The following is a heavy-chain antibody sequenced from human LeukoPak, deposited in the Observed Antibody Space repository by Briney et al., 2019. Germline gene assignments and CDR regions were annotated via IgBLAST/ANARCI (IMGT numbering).Heavy chain of an antibody. V-gene: IGHV3-7*03. D-gene: IGHD3-16*01. Sequence: PGGSLRLSCAASGFTFSTSSMNWVRQAPGKGLEWLANINQDGSETYYVDSVKGRFTISRDNAKNSLYLQMNSLRAEDTALYYCAKDFHRLGEFDAFDIWGQGTMVTVSS. CDR3: AKDFHRLGEFDAFDI. J-gene: IGHJ3*02. CDR2: INQDGSET. CDR1: GFTFSTSS.